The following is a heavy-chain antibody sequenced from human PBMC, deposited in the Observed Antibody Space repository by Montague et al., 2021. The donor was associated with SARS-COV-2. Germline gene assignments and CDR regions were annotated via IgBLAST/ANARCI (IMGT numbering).Heavy chain of an antibody. J-gene: IGHJ5*02. CDR3: ARSPTYYHILTGYFNGPNWFDP. Sequence: SDPLSLPFPSSGGSVSSSSYYWGWIRQPPGKGLEWIGSIYYTGSTYYNPSPKSRVTISVDTSKNQFSLKLSSVTAADTAVYYCARSPTYYHILTGYFNGPNWFDPWGQGTLVTVSS. CDR2: IYYTGST. CDR1: GGSVSSSSYY. D-gene: IGHD3-9*01. V-gene: IGHV4-39*01.